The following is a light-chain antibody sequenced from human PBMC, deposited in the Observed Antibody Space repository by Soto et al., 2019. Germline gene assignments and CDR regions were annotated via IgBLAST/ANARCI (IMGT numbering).Light chain of an antibody. Sequence: ATQMTQSPSSLSASVGDRVTITCRASHDIRSDLAWYQKKSGKAPKLLIYAASSLQSGVPSRFSGSGSGSYFTLTISSLPPEDFATYYCLQDYSYPRTFGQGTSVEI. CDR1: HDIRSD. J-gene: IGKJ1*01. CDR3: LQDYSYPRT. CDR2: AAS. V-gene: IGKV1-6*01.